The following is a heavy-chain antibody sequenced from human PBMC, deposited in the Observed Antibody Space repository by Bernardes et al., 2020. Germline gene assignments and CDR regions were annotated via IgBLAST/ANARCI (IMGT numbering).Heavy chain of an antibody. CDR1: GGSIRSYY. CDR3: ARGPPISRVTFNYYMDV. CDR2: INDSGTT. Sequence: SETLSLTCTVSGGSIRSYYWSWIRQPPGKGLEWIGYINDSGTTKYNPSLKRRVTISIDTSKNQFSLNLSSVTAADTAVYWCARGPPISRVTFNYYMDVWGKGTTVTVSS. J-gene: IGHJ6*03. D-gene: IGHD2-21*02. V-gene: IGHV4-59*01.